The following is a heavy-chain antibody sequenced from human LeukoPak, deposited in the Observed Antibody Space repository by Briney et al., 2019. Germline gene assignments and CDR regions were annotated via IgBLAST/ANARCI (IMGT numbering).Heavy chain of an antibody. CDR2: IYSGGST. D-gene: IGHD1-7*01. J-gene: IGHJ4*02. CDR1: GFTVSSNY. V-gene: IGHV3-66*01. Sequence: GGSLRLSCAASGFTVSSNYMSWARQAPGKGLEWVTVIYSGGSTYYADSVKGRFTISRDNSQNPLYLQMNSLRAEDAAVYDCARGETHSELRRDWGQGTLVTVSS. CDR3: ARGETHSELRRD.